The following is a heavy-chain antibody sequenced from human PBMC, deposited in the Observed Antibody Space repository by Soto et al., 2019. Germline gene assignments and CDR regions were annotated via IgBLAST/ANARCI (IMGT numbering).Heavy chain of an antibody. D-gene: IGHD3-3*01. CDR2: IYHSGST. CDR3: ARRSYYDFWSGYFDP. CDR1: SGSISSSNW. V-gene: IGHV4-4*02. Sequence: SETLSLTCAVSSGSISSSNWWSWVRQPPGKGLEWIGEIYHSGSTNYNPFLKSRVTISVDKSKNQFSLKLSSVTAADTAVYYCARRSYYDFWSGYFDPWGQGTLVTVSS. J-gene: IGHJ5*02.